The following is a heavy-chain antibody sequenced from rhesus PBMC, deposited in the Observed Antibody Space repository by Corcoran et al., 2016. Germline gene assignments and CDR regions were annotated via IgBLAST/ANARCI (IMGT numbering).Heavy chain of an antibody. D-gene: IGHD6-31*01. V-gene: IGHV4-173*01. J-gene: IGHJ3*01. CDR1: GGSISSNY. CDR3: ARCGGSGWDAFEF. Sequence: QLQLQESGPGLVKPSEPLSLTCAVSGGSISSNYWSWIPQPPGKGLVWIGRIDCSGGTTAYNAYLKRRVTISIDTPKNQVSLKLSSVTSADTAVYYCARCGGSGWDAFEFWGQGLRVTVSS. CDR2: IDCSGGTT.